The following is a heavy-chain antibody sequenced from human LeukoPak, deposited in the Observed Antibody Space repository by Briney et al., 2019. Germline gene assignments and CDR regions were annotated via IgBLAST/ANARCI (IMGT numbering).Heavy chain of an antibody. CDR1: GGTFSSYA. D-gene: IGHD2-8*01. Sequence: ASVKVSCKASGGTFSSYAINWVRQATGQGLEWMGWMNPNSGNTGYAQKFQGRVTMTRNTSISTAYMELSSLRSEDTAVYYCARGRRRMVYAIRGYSHWFDPWGQGTLVTVSS. CDR3: ARGRRRMVYAIRGYSHWFDP. V-gene: IGHV1-8*02. J-gene: IGHJ5*02. CDR2: MNPNSGNT.